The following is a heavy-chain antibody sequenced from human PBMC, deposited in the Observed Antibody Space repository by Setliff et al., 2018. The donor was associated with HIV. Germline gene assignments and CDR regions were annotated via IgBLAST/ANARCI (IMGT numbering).Heavy chain of an antibody. V-gene: IGHV3-7*03. CDR2: INQDGSEI. J-gene: IGHJ5*01. D-gene: IGHD2-8*01. CDR1: GFTFSSCW. Sequence: PGGSLRLSCAASGFTFSSCWMSWVRQAPGKRLEWVANINQDGSEIHYVDSVKGRFTISRDNAKNSLYLHMNNLRVDDTAVYYCARPLLRTNTVYGILGNWFDSWGRGTLVTVSS. CDR3: ARPLLRTNTVYGILGNWFDS.